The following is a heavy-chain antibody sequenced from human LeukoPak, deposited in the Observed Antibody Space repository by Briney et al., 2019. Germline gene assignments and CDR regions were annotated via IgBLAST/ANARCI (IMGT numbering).Heavy chain of an antibody. CDR1: GFTFSSYS. Sequence: PGGSLRLSCAASGFTFSSYSMNWVRQAPGKGLEWVSSISSSSSYIYYGDSVKGRFTISRDNAKDSLYLQMNSLRAEDTAMYYCARQYSYDSSGYYPWDYWGQGTLVTVSS. J-gene: IGHJ4*02. V-gene: IGHV3-21*01. D-gene: IGHD3-22*01. CDR3: ARQYSYDSSGYYPWDY. CDR2: ISSSSSYI.